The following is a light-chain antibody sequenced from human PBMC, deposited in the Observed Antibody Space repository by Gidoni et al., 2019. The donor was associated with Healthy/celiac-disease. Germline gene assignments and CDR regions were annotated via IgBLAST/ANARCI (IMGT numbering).Light chain of an antibody. V-gene: IGKV1-9*01. J-gene: IGKJ4*01. CDR2: AAS. Sequence: IKLTQSPSSLSASVGDRVTITCRASQGISSYLAWYQQKPGKAPKLLFYAASTLQSGVPSRFSGSGSGTDFTLTISSLQPEDFATYYCQQLNSYPFFGGGTKVEIK. CDR1: QGISSY. CDR3: QQLNSYPF.